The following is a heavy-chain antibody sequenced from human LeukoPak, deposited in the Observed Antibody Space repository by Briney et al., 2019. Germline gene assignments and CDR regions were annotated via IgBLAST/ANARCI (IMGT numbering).Heavy chain of an antibody. D-gene: IGHD2-21*02. V-gene: IGHV4-30-4*01. Sequence: SETLSLTCTISGGSISSGDYYWSWIRQPPGKGLEWIGYIYYSGSTFYNPSLKSRVTISVDTSKNQLSLKLNSVTAADTAIYYCARAPIVVVTASAFDIWGQGTMVTVSS. CDR2: IYYSGST. J-gene: IGHJ3*02. CDR3: ARAPIVVVTASAFDI. CDR1: GGSISSGDYY.